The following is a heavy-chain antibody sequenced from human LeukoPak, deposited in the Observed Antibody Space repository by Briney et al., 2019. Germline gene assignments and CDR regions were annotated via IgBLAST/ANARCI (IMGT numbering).Heavy chain of an antibody. CDR2: IYNSGST. V-gene: IGHV4-39*07. CDR3: ARKDSSYYYYMDV. Sequence: SETLSLTCTVSGGSISSSSYYWGWIRQPPGKGLEWIGSIYNSGSTSYNPSLRSRVTISVDTSKNKFSLKLSSVTAADTAVYYCARKDSSYYYYMDVWGKGTTVTVSS. J-gene: IGHJ6*03. CDR1: GGSISSSSYY. D-gene: IGHD2-15*01.